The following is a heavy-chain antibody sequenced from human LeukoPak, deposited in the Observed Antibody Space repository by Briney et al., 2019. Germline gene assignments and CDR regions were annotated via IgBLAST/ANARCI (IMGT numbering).Heavy chain of an antibody. CDR3: ARDQIPIERYNWFDP. J-gene: IGHJ5*02. Sequence: ASVKVSCKASGYTFTSYGISWVRQAPGQGLEWMGWISAYNGNTNYAQKLQGRVTMTRDMSTSTVYMELSSLRSEDTAVYYCARDQIPIERYNWFDPWGQGTLVTVSS. V-gene: IGHV1-18*01. D-gene: IGHD2-2*02. CDR1: GYTFTSYG. CDR2: ISAYNGNT.